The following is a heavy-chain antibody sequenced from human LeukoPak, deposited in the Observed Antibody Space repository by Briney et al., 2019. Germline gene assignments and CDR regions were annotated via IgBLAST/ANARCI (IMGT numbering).Heavy chain of an antibody. CDR3: ARALPRDSSSWYYYYYMDV. CDR1: GGSISSYY. D-gene: IGHD6-13*01. J-gene: IGHJ6*03. CDR2: IYYSGST. V-gene: IGHV4-59*01. Sequence: SETLSLTCTVSGGSISSYYWSWIRQPPGKGLEWIGYIYYSGSTNYNPSLKSRVTISVDTSKNQFSLKLSSVTAADTAVYYCARALPRDSSSWYYYYYMDVWGKGTTVTVSS.